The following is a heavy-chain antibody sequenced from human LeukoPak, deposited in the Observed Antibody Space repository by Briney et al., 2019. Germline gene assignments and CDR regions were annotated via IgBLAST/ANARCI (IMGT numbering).Heavy chain of an antibody. V-gene: IGHV3-66*01. CDR3: ARDRSDILTGPDAFDI. CDR1: GITVSSNY. Sequence: GGSLRLSCAASGITVSSNYMSWVRQAPGKGLEWVSVIYSGGSTYYADSVKGRFTISRDNSKNTLYLQMNSLRAEDTAVYYCARDRSDILTGPDAFDIWGQGTMVTVSS. D-gene: IGHD3-9*01. CDR2: IYSGGST. J-gene: IGHJ3*02.